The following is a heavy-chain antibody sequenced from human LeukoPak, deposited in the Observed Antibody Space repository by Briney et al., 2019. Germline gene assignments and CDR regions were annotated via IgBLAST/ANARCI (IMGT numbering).Heavy chain of an antibody. CDR1: GYTFTSYY. Sequence: RASVKVSCKASGYTFTSYYMHWVRQPPGQGREGMGIINPSGGSTSYAQKFQGRVTMTRDMSTSTVYMELGSLRSEDTAVYYCAKARYCSGGSCYAPPGYWGQGTLVTVSS. D-gene: IGHD2-15*01. CDR2: INPSGGST. CDR3: AKARYCSGGSCYAPPGY. J-gene: IGHJ4*02. V-gene: IGHV1-46*01.